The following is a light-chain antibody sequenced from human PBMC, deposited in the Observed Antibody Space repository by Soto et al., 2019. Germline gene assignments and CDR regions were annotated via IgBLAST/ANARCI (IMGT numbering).Light chain of an antibody. V-gene: IGKV1-6*01. CDR3: LLDFNYPLT. Sequence: AIQMTQSPSSLSASVGARVTITCRASQGIRNDLGWFQQKPGKAPKLLIYAASNLQSGVPSRFNGSGSGTDFTLTSSSRQPEDFATYCCLLDFNYPLTFGGGTKVEIK. J-gene: IGKJ4*01. CDR1: QGIRND. CDR2: AAS.